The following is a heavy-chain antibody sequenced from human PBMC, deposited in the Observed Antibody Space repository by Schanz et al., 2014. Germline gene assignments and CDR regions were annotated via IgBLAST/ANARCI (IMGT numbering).Heavy chain of an antibody. CDR1: GYTFTNFF. CDR3: ARGSPENMIRGELDY. J-gene: IGHJ4*02. Sequence: QVHLVQSGAEVHKPGASLKISCKASGYTFTNFFLHWVRQAPGQGLEWMGIINPIGGSTTYAQKFRGAVTLTTDTSTDTAYLELTSLRSEDTAVYYCARGSPENMIRGELDYGVQGTLVTDSS. CDR2: INPIGGST. D-gene: IGHD3-10*01. V-gene: IGHV1-46*03.